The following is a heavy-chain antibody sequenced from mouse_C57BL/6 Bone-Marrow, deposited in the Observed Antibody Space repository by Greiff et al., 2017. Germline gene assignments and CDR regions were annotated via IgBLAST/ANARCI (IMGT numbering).Heavy chain of an antibody. D-gene: IGHD2-3*01. CDR3: ARWGYYVHAWFAY. J-gene: IGHJ3*01. CDR2: ILPGSGST. Sequence: VQLQQSGAELMKPGASVKLSCKATGYTFTGYWIEWVKQRPGHGLEWIGEILPGSGSTNYNEKFKSKATLTVDKPSSTAYMQLSSLTSEDSAVYYCARWGYYVHAWFAYWGQGTLVTVSA. CDR1: GYTFTGYW. V-gene: IGHV1-9*01.